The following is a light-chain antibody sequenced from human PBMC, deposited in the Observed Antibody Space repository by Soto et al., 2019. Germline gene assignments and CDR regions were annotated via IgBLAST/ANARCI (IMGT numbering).Light chain of an antibody. Sequence: EIVLTQSPGTLSLSPGERASLSCRASQSVSSSCLVWYQQKPGQSPRLLIYGSSSRATGIPDRFSGSGSGTEFTLTISRLEPEDFAVYYCQQCGDSPPLTFGGGTKVEIK. V-gene: IGKV3-20*01. CDR3: QQCGDSPPLT. CDR2: GSS. J-gene: IGKJ4*01. CDR1: QSVSSSC.